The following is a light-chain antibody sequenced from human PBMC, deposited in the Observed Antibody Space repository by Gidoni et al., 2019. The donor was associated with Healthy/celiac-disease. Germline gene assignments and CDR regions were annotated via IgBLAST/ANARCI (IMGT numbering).Light chain of an antibody. J-gene: IGLJ2*01. V-gene: IGLV3-1*01. CDR1: KLGDQY. CDR3: QAWDSSKVV. CDR2: QDS. Sequence: SYELTQPPSVSVSPGQTASITCSGDKLGDQYACWYQQKPGQSPVLVIYQDSKRPSGIPERFSGSNSGNTATLTISGTQAMDEADYYCQAWDSSKVVFGGGTKLTVL.